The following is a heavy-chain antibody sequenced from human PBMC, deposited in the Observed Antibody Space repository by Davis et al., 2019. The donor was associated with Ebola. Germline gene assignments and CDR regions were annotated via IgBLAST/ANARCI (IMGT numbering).Heavy chain of an antibody. J-gene: IGHJ4*02. V-gene: IGHV4-4*02. CDR1: GGSISSSNW. Sequence: SETLSLTCAVSGGSISSSNWWSWVRQPPGKGLEWIGEIYHSESTNYNPSLKSRVTVSVDKSKNQFSLKLSSVTAADTAVYYCASSSYDFWSGYYRYWGQGTLVTVSS. CDR2: IYHSEST. CDR3: ASSSYDFWSGYYRY. D-gene: IGHD3-3*01.